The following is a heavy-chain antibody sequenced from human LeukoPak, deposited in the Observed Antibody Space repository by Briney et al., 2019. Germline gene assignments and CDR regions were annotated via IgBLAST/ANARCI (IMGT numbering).Heavy chain of an antibody. Sequence: PSETLSLTCAVYGGSFSGYYWSWIRQPPGKGLEWIGEINHSGSTNYNPSLKSRVTISVGTSKNQFSLKLSSVTAADTAVYYCARGIGDFRIAAAGRAYWYFDLWGRGTLVTVSS. D-gene: IGHD6-13*01. J-gene: IGHJ2*01. V-gene: IGHV4-34*01. CDR3: ARGIGDFRIAAAGRAYWYFDL. CDR1: GGSFSGYY. CDR2: INHSGST.